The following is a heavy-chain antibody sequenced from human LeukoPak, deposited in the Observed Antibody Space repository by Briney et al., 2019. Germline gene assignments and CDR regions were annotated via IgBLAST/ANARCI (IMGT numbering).Heavy chain of an antibody. J-gene: IGHJ4*02. CDR1: GYTFTSYY. D-gene: IGHD5-18*01. CDR2: INPSGGST. Sequence: EASVKVSCKASGYTFTSYYMHWVRQAPGQGLEWMGIINPSGGSTSYAQKFQGRVTMTRDMSTSTVYMELSSLRAEDTAVYYCASSRGYYSGYRALELPPSPIDWGQGTLVTVSS. V-gene: IGHV1-46*01. CDR3: ASSRGYYSGYRALELPPSPID.